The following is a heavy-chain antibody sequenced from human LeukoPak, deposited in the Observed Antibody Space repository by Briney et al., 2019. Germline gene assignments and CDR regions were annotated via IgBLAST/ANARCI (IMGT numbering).Heavy chain of an antibody. V-gene: IGHV4-61*02. CDR1: GDSITSGNYY. CDR3: ARDRGGRRFGELALDY. Sequence: SETLSLTCTVSGDSITSGNYYWSWIRLSAGKELEWIGRIYTSGNSNYSPSLKSRLSISMDTSKNQFSLKLSSVTAADTAVYYCARDRGGRRFGELALDYWGQGTLVTVSS. CDR2: IYTSGNS. J-gene: IGHJ4*02. D-gene: IGHD3-10*01.